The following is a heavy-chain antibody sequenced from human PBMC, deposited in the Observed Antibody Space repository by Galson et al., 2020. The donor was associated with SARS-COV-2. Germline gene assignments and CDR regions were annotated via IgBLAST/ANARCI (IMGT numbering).Heavy chain of an antibody. CDR2: ISHDGMIE. V-gene: IGHV3-30*04. J-gene: IGHJ3*02. Sequence: QLGESLKISCAASGFTFTNYAIHWVRQAPGKGLECVAVISHDGMIEVYADSVKGRFTISSDNSENMLSLQMDSLRADDTAGYYCARDVSGGTCDIWGQGTMVTVSS. CDR3: ARDVSGGTCDI. CDR1: GFTFTNYA. D-gene: IGHD1-26*01.